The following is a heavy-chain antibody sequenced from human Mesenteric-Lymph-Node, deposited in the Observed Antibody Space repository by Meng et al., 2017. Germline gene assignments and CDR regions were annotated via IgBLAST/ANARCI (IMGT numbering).Heavy chain of an antibody. Sequence: SETLSLTCTVSGGSISSYYWSWIRQPAGKGLEWIGRIYTSGSTNYNPSLKSRVTMSVDTSKNQFSLKLSSVTAADTAVYYCARDLRVTMVRGVIIQPTWFDPWGQGTLVTVSS. J-gene: IGHJ5*02. D-gene: IGHD3-10*01. V-gene: IGHV4-4*07. CDR3: ARDLRVTMVRGVIIQPTWFDP. CDR2: IYTSGST. CDR1: GGSISSYY.